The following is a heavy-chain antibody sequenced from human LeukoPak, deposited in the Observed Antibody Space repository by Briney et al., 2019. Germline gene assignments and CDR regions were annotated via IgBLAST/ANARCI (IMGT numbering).Heavy chain of an antibody. V-gene: IGHV4-61*02. J-gene: IGHJ3*02. Sequence: SQTLSLTCTVSGGSISSGSYYWSWIRQPAGKGLEWIGRIYTSGSTNYNPSLKSRVTLSVDTSKNQFSLKLSSVTAADTAVYYCARDRSGSYFGDDDAFDIWGRGTTVTVSS. D-gene: IGHD1-26*01. CDR2: IYTSGST. CDR3: ARDRSGSYFGDDDAFDI. CDR1: GGSISSGSYY.